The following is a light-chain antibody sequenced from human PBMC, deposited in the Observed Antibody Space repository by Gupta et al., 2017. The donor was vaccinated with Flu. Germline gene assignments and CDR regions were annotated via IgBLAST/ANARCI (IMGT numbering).Light chain of an antibody. CDR3: QQYGSSPWT. Sequence: SGSYFAWYQQKPGQPPRLLIYGASSRATGIPDRFSGSGFGRDFTLTISRLEPEDFAVYYCQQYGSSPWTFGQGTKVEIK. CDR1: SGSY. V-gene: IGKV3-20*01. J-gene: IGKJ1*01. CDR2: GAS.